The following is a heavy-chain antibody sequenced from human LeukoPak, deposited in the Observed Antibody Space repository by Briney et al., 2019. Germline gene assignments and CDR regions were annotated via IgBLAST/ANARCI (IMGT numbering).Heavy chain of an antibody. Sequence: GGSLRLSCAASGFTAGSNYMNWVRQAPGKGLEWISILYSGSTTYYTDSVKGRFTISRDNSRNTLYLHMTNLRVEDTAVYFCARVGDHYHWYLDLWGRGSLLTVSS. CDR2: LYSGSTT. CDR3: ARVGDHYHWYLDL. CDR1: GFTAGSNY. D-gene: IGHD3-10*01. J-gene: IGHJ2*01. V-gene: IGHV3-53*01.